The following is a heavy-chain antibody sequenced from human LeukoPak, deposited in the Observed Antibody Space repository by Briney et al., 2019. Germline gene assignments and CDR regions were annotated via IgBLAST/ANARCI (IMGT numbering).Heavy chain of an antibody. D-gene: IGHD3-10*01. V-gene: IGHV4-59*01. CDR3: ARGRITMVRGVCFDY. Sequence: ASETLSLTCAVYGVSIRSYYWSWIRQPPGKGLEWIGYIYYSGSTNYNPSLKSRVTISVDTSKNQFSLKLSSVTAADTAVYYCARGRITMVRGVCFDYWGQGTLVTVSS. CDR2: IYYSGST. J-gene: IGHJ4*02. CDR1: GVSIRSYY.